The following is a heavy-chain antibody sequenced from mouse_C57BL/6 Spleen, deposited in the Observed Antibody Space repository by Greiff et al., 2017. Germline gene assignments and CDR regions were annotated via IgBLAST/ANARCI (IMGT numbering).Heavy chain of an antibody. CDR3: ARTYSNYDSYYAMDY. Sequence: VMLVESGPGLVQPSQSLSITCTVSGFSLTSYGVHWVRQSPGKGLEWLGVIWSGGSTDYNAAFISRLSISKDNSKSQVFFKMNSLQADDTAIYXCARTYSNYDSYYAMDYWGQGTSVTVSS. V-gene: IGHV2-2*01. D-gene: IGHD2-5*01. J-gene: IGHJ4*01. CDR1: GFSLTSYG. CDR2: IWSGGST.